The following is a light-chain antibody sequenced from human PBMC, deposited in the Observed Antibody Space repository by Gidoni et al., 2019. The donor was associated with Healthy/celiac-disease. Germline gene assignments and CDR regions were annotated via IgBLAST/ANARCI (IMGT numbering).Light chain of an antibody. J-gene: IGKJ1*01. V-gene: IGKV1-39*01. CDR1: QSISSY. Sequence: DIQMTPSPSPLSASVGDRVTITCQASQSISSYLNWYQQKPGKAPKLLIYAASSLQSGVPSRFSGSGSGTDFTLTIISLQPEDFATYYWQQSYTTPWTFGQGTKVEIK. CDR2: AAS. CDR3: QQSYTTPWT.